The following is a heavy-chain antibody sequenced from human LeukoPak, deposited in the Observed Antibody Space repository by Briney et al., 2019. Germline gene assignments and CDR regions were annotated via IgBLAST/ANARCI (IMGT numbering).Heavy chain of an antibody. CDR2: ISGSGGST. CDR1: GFTFSSYA. V-gene: IGHV3-23*01. D-gene: IGHD2-2*01. Sequence: GGSLRLSCAASGFTFSSYAMSWVRQAPGKGLEWVSAISGSGGSTYYADSAKGRFTISRDNSKNTLYLQMNSLRAGDTAVYYCAKEVVVVPAAMGVDYWGQGTLVTVSS. J-gene: IGHJ4*02. CDR3: AKEVVVVPAAMGVDY.